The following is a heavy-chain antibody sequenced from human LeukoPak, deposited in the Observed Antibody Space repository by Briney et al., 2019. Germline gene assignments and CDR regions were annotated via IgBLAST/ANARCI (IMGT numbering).Heavy chain of an antibody. CDR3: ARAVVNVNYDQNWYFDL. CDR1: GGTFSSYA. J-gene: IGHJ2*01. V-gene: IGHV1-69*06. Sequence: SVKVSCKASGGTFSSYAISWVRQAPGQGLEWMGGIIPIFGTANYAQKFQGRVTITADKSTSTAYMELSSLRSEDTAVYYCARAVVNVNYDQNWYFDLWGRGTLVTVSS. D-gene: IGHD2-21*01. CDR2: IIPIFGTA.